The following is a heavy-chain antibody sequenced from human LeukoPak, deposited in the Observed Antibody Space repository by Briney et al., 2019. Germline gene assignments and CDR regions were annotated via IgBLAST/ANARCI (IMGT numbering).Heavy chain of an antibody. CDR1: GGTFSSYA. V-gene: IGHV1-69*13. D-gene: IGHD3-22*01. CDR2: IIPIFGTA. CDR3: ARTPITMIAVHYYGMDV. J-gene: IGHJ6*02. Sequence: SVKVSCKASGGTFSSYAISWVRQAPGQGLEWMGGIIPIFGTANYAQKFQGRVTITADESTSTAYMELSSLGSEDTAVYYCARTPITMIAVHYYGMDVWGQGTTVTVSS.